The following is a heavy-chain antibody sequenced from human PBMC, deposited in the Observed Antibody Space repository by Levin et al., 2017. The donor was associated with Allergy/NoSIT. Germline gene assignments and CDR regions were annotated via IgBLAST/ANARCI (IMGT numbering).Heavy chain of an antibody. Sequence: GESLKISCAASGFTFSSYAMSWVRQAPGKGLEWVSAISGSGGSTYYADSVKGRFTISRDNSKNTLYLQMNSLRAEDTAVYYCAKEGVSNWFDPWGQGTLVTVSS. CDR1: GFTFSSYA. CDR3: AKEGVSNWFDP. CDR2: ISGSGGST. V-gene: IGHV3-23*01. J-gene: IGHJ5*02.